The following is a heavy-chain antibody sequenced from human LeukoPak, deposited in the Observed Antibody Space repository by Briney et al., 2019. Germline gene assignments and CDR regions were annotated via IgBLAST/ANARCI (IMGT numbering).Heavy chain of an antibody. CDR3: ARGLLGKYYYYYGMDV. CDR1: GYSFTSYW. J-gene: IGHJ6*02. V-gene: IGHV5-51*01. CDR2: IYPGDSDT. Sequence: GESLQISCQGSGYSFTSYWIGWVRQMPGKGLEWMGIIYPGDSDTRYSPSFQGQVTISADKSISTAYLQWSSLKASDTAMYYCARGLLGKYYYYYGMDVWGQGTTVTVSS. D-gene: IGHD2-15*01.